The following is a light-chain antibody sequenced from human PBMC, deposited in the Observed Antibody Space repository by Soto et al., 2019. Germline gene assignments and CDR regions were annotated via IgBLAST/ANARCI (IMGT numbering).Light chain of an antibody. CDR1: HEINRY. CDR3: QQLHIYPRT. Sequence: DIRLTQSPSCLSASVGDRVTITWRASHEINRYLAWYQQKPGKAPKLLIYAASTLHNAVPSRFSGAGSGTEFTLTISSLQPEDFATYYCQQLHIYPRTFGQGTKVEF. CDR2: AAS. V-gene: IGKV1-9*01. J-gene: IGKJ1*01.